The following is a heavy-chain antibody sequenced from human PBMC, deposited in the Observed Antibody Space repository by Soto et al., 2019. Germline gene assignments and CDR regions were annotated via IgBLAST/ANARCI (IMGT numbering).Heavy chain of an antibody. Sequence: SETLSLTCTVSGGSISSSTYYWGWMRQPPGKGLEWIGYISYSGSTYYNPSLKSRLTISVDTSKNQFSLKLTSATAADTAVYYCVTLFGAEGHFDYWGQGNRVTVSS. CDR1: GGSISSSTYY. CDR3: VTLFGAEGHFDY. J-gene: IGHJ4*02. D-gene: IGHD3-3*01. V-gene: IGHV4-30-4*08. CDR2: ISYSGST.